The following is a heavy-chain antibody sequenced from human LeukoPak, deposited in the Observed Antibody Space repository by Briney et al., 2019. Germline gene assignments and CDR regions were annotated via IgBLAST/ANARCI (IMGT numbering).Heavy chain of an antibody. V-gene: IGHV4-31*03. Sequence: SQTLSLTCTVSGGSISSGGYYWSWIRQHPGKGLEWIGYIYYSGSTYYNPSLKSRVTISVDTSKNQFSLKLSSVTAAGTAVYYCARLVGYDYGPNNWFDPWGQGTLVTVSS. CDR2: IYYSGST. D-gene: IGHD5-12*01. J-gene: IGHJ5*02. CDR3: ARLVGYDYGPNNWFDP. CDR1: GGSISSGGYY.